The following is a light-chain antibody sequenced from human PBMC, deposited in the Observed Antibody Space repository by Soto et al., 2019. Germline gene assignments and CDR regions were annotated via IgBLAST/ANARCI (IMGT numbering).Light chain of an antibody. Sequence: EIVLTQSPGTLSLSPGERATLSCRPSQSVTSSYLAWYQHKPGQAPRLLIYHASTRAAGIPDRFSGSGSGRDFTLTISRLEPEDFAVYYCQQYANSPQTFGQGTKLEIK. V-gene: IGKV3-20*01. CDR2: HAS. J-gene: IGKJ2*01. CDR3: QQYANSPQT. CDR1: QSVTSSY.